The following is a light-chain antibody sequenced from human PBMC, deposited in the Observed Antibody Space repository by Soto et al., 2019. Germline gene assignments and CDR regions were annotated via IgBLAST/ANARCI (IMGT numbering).Light chain of an antibody. CDR2: DVS. CDR3: CSYAGSYTHYV. CDR1: SSDVGGYNY. V-gene: IGLV2-11*01. Sequence: QSALTQPRSVSGSPGQSITISCTGTSSDVGGYNYVSWYRQHPGKAPKLMIYDVSKRPSGVPDRFSGSKSCNTASLTISGRQAEDEADYYCCSYAGSYTHYVFGTGTKLTVL. J-gene: IGLJ1*01.